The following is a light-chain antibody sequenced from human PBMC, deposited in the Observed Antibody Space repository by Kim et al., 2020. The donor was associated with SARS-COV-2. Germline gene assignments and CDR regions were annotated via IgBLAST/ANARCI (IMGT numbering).Light chain of an antibody. CDR3: QQYGSSPRT. CDR1: QSVSSSY. V-gene: IGKV3-20*01. J-gene: IGKJ1*01. CDR2: GAS. Sequence: SPGERATLSGRASQSVSSSYLAWYQQKPGQAPRLLIYGASSRATGIPDRFSGSGSGTDFTLTISRLEPEDFAVYYCQQYGSSPRTFGQGTKVDTK.